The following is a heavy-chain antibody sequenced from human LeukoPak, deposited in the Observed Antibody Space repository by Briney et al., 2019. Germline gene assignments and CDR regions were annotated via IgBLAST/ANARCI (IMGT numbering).Heavy chain of an antibody. D-gene: IGHD1-26*01. V-gene: IGHV4-59*01. CDR2: IYYTGST. CDR3: ATLYSGNYPLDY. Sequence: SETLSLTCTVSGDSISSYYWSWIRQPPGKGLEWLGYIYYTGSTNYNPSLKSRVTISVDTSKNQFSLKLSSVTAAETAVYYCATLYSGNYPLDYWGQGTLVTVSS. CDR1: GDSISSYY. J-gene: IGHJ4*02.